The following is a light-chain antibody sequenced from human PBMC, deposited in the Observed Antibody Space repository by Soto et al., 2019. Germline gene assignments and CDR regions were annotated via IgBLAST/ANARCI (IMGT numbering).Light chain of an antibody. Sequence: DIVMTQFPDSLAVSLGERATINCKSAQSVFYRSNNKNYLAWYQQKAGQPPKLLIYWASTREAGVPDRFSGSGSGTDFTPTINNVQAEDVAVYYCQQFFSSPGYTFGQGTKLEIK. CDR3: QQFFSSPGYT. V-gene: IGKV4-1*01. CDR2: WAS. CDR1: QSVFYRSNNKNY. J-gene: IGKJ2*01.